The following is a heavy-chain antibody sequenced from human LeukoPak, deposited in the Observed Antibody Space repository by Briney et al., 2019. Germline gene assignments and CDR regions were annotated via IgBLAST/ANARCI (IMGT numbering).Heavy chain of an antibody. Sequence: GGSLRLSCAASGFTFSSYSMNWVRQAPGKGLEWVSSISTSSSFIYYADSVKGRFTISRDNAKNSLYLQMNSLRAEDTAVYYCARDTTYGSGTYSFDCWGQGTLVTVSS. CDR2: ISTSSSFI. CDR1: GFTFSSYS. J-gene: IGHJ4*02. CDR3: ARDTTYGSGTYSFDC. V-gene: IGHV3-21*01. D-gene: IGHD3-10*01.